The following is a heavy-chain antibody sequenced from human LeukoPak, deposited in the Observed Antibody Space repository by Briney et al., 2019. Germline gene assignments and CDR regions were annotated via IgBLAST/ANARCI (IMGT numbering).Heavy chain of an antibody. CDR1: GFTFSSYG. D-gene: IGHD6-19*01. CDR3: ATGAGWGY. CDR2: ISYDGSNK. Sequence: PGRSLRLSCAASGFTFSSYGMHWVRQAPGKGLEWVAVISYDGSNKYYADSVKGRFTISRDNSKNTLYLQMTTLRDEDRAVYYCATGAGWGYWGQGTLVTVSS. V-gene: IGHV3-30*03. J-gene: IGHJ4*02.